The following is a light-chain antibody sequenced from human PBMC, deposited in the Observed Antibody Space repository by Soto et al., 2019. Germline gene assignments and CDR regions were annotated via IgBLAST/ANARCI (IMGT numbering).Light chain of an antibody. CDR2: EVT. CDR1: GSDIGSYNL. Sequence: QCVLTQLASVNGAHVQWLTISYTGTGSDIGSYNLVSWYQQPPGKAPKLIIYEVTNRPSGVSSRFSSSKSGNTASLTISGLQAEDDADYYCCSYAPTRASYVFGTGNKVTVL. J-gene: IGLJ1*01. CDR3: CSYAPTRASYV. V-gene: IGLV2-23*02.